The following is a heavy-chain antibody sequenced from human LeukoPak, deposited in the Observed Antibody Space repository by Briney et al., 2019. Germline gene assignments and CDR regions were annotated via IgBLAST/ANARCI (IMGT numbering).Heavy chain of an antibody. CDR1: DGSISSYY. D-gene: IGHD2-15*01. CDR3: ARGTPLLLDAFDI. J-gene: IGHJ3*02. V-gene: IGHV4-59*01. CDR2: ILHTGST. Sequence: SETLSLTCTVSDGSISSYYWNWIRQTPGKGLEWIGYILHTGSTNYNPSLKSRVTTSMDKSKNQFSLKLSSVTAADTAVYYCARGTPLLLDAFDIWGQGTMVTVSS.